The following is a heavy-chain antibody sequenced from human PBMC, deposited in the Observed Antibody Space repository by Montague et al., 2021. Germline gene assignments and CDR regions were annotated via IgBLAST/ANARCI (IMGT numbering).Heavy chain of an antibody. D-gene: IGHD2-15*01. CDR2: IFWDDDK. V-gene: IGHV2-5*02. CDR1: GFSLGTSGVG. CDR3: AHRHPGTILGRCDLHVLVKNPHRPPSLHQGPIGLPPGTLLQEHL. Sequence: PALVKPTQTLTLSCTFSGFSLGTSGVGVGWIRQPPGKALQWLALIFWDDDKRYSPSLKSRLTITKDTSKNQVVLTMTNMDPVDTATDSCAHRHPGTILGRCDLHVLVKNPHRPPSLHQGPIGLPPGTLLQEHLWG. J-gene: IGHJ6*01.